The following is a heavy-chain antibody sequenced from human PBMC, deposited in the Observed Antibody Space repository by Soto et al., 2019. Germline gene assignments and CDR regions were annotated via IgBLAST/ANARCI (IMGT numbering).Heavy chain of an antibody. V-gene: IGHV3-23*01. CDR1: GFTFNSYV. Sequence: HPGGSLRLSCAASGFTFNSYVMTWVRQAPGEGLEWVSSISRSGRGSAYYADSVKGRFTISRDNSENTLFLQMNNLRDEDTALYYCARGRYLDSSDYWVANLPFDHWGLGTLVTVPS. CDR3: ARGRYLDSSDYWVANLPFDH. D-gene: IGHD3-22*01. J-gene: IGHJ4*02. CDR2: ISRSGRGSA.